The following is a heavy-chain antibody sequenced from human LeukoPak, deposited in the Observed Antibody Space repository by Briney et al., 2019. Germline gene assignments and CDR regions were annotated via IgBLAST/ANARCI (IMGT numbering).Heavy chain of an antibody. CDR3: ARRKYYFDY. CDR1: SGSISSYY. CDR2: IYYSGST. J-gene: IGHJ4*02. V-gene: IGHV4-59*08. Sequence: SETLSLTCTVSSGSISSYYWSWIRQPPGKGLEWIGYIYYSGSTNYNPSLKSRVTISVDTSKNQFSLKLSSVTAADTAVYYCARRKYYFDYWGQGTLVTVSS.